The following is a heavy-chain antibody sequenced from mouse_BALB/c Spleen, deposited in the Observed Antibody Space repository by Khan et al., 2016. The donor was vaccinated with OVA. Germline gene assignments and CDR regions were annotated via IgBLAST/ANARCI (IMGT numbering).Heavy chain of an antibody. Sequence: VQLKESGPGLVKPSQSLSLTCTVTGYSITSDYAWNWIRQFPGNKLEWMGYISYSGSTNYNPALKSRISITRDTSKNQFFLQLNSVTTEDTATYYGARDGSQYNYAMDYWGQGTSVTVSS. CDR2: ISYSGST. CDR3: ARDGSQYNYAMDY. J-gene: IGHJ4*01. D-gene: IGHD2-3*01. CDR1: GYSITSDYA. V-gene: IGHV3-2*02.